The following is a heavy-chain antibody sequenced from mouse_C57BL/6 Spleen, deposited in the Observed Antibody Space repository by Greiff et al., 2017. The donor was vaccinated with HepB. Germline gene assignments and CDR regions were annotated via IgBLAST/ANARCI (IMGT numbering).Heavy chain of an antibody. Sequence: VQLQQSGAELVRPGASVKLSCKASGYTFTDYYINWVKQRPGQGLEWIARIYPGSGNTYYNEKFKGKATLTAEKSSSTAYMQLSSLTSEDSAVYFCAHDGYYGYFDYWGQGTTLTVSS. CDR2: IYPGSGNT. J-gene: IGHJ2*01. CDR1: GYTFTDYY. V-gene: IGHV1-76*01. D-gene: IGHD2-3*01. CDR3: AHDGYYGYFDY.